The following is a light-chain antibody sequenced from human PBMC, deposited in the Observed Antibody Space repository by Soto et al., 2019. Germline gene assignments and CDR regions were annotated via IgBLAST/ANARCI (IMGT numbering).Light chain of an antibody. Sequence: QSALTQPPSASGTPGQRVTISCSGSSSNIGSNTVNWYQLLPGTAPKLLIYSNSQRPSGVPDRFSGSKSGTSASLAISGLQSEDESDYYCAAWDDSLNGVVFGGGTKVTVL. CDR2: SNS. V-gene: IGLV1-44*01. CDR1: SSNIGSNT. J-gene: IGLJ2*01. CDR3: AAWDDSLNGVV.